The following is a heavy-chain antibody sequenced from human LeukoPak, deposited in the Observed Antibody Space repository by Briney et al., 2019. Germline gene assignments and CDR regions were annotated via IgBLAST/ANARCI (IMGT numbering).Heavy chain of an antibody. CDR3: ARDRVAARPRIFDY. V-gene: IGHV3-21*01. CDR1: GFTFSSYS. J-gene: IGHJ4*02. Sequence: GGSLRLSCAASGFTFSSYSMNWVRQAPGKGLEWVSSISSSSSYIYYADSVKGRFTISRGNAKNSLYLQMNSLRAEDTAVYYCARDRVAARPRIFDYWGQGTLVTVSS. D-gene: IGHD6-6*01. CDR2: ISSSSSYI.